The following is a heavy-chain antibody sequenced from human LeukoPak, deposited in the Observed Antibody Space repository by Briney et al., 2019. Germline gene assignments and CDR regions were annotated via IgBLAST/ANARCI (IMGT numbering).Heavy chain of an antibody. CDR3: ARATVTTALLDY. J-gene: IGHJ4*02. CDR2: INHSGST. Sequence: KPSETLSLTCAYGGSFSGYYWSWIRQPPGKGLEWIGEINHSGSTNYNPSLKSRVTISVDTSKNQFSLKLSSVTAADTAVYYCARATVTTALLDYWGQGTLVTVSS. V-gene: IGHV4-34*01. D-gene: IGHD4-17*01. CDR1: GGSFSGYY.